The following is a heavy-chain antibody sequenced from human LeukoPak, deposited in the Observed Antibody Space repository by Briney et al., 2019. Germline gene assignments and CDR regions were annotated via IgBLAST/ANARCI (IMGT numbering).Heavy chain of an antibody. V-gene: IGHV3-23*01. CDR2: MSGRDDKT. D-gene: IGHD3-22*01. CDR1: GFTFSAYA. Sequence: PGGSLRLSCAASGFTFSAYAMTWVRQAPGKGLEWVSSMSGRDDKTYYTDSAKGRFTISRDNSRNTLYLQMNSLRAEDTALYYCARVAYDSYGHYYHDYFDYWAREPWSPSPQ. CDR3: ARVAYDSYGHYYHDYFDY. J-gene: IGHJ4*02.